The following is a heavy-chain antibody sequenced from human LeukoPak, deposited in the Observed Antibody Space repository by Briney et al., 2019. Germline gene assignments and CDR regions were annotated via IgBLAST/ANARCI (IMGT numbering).Heavy chain of an antibody. V-gene: IGHV1-2*02. Sequence: GASVKVSCKASGYTFTGYYMHWVRQAPGQGLEWVGWINPNSGGTNYAQKFQGRVTMTRDTSISTAYMELSRLRSDDTAVYYCARTSKREGYSYGYGFDYWGQGTLVTVSS. CDR1: GYTFTGYY. CDR3: ARTSKREGYSYGYGFDY. J-gene: IGHJ4*02. D-gene: IGHD5-18*01. CDR2: INPNSGGT.